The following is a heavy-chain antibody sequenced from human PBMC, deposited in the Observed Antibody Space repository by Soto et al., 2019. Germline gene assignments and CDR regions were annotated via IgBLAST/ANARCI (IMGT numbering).Heavy chain of an antibody. V-gene: IGHV4-30-2*01. Sequence: PSETLSLTCAVSGGSISSGGYSWSWIRQPPGKGLEWIGYIYHSGSTYYNPSLKSRVTISVDRSKNQFSLKLSSVTAADTAVYYCARGAYYYDSSGYYYGMDVWGQGTTVTVSS. CDR1: GGSISSGGYS. D-gene: IGHD3-22*01. CDR2: IYHSGST. J-gene: IGHJ6*02. CDR3: ARGAYYYDSSGYYYGMDV.